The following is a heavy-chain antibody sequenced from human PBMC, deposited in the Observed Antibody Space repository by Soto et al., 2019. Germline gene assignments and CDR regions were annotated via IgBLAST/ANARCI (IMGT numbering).Heavy chain of an antibody. CDR2: ISGSAGSS. CDR3: ARALYGDYVYYFDY. V-gene: IGHV3-23*01. J-gene: IGHJ4*02. D-gene: IGHD4-17*01. Sequence: GGSLRLSCAASGFTFSSYGMSWVRQAPGKGLEWVSAISGSAGSSSYADSVKGRFTISRDNSKNTLYLQMNSLRAEDTAVYYCARALYGDYVYYFDYWGQGTLVTVSS. CDR1: GFTFSSYG.